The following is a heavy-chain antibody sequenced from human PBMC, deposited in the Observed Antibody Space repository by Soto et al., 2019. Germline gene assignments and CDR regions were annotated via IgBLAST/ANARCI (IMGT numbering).Heavy chain of an antibody. CDR3: AREWLGYGGGYYYMDV. J-gene: IGHJ6*03. Sequence: QVQLQESGPGLVKPSGTLSLTCAVSSGSISSSNWWSWVRQPPGKGLEWIGEIYHSGSTNYNPSLKGRVNISVDQSKNQFSLKLSSVTAADTAVYYCAREWLGYGGGYYYMDVWGKGTTVTVSS. V-gene: IGHV4-4*02. CDR2: IYHSGST. CDR1: SGSISSSNW. D-gene: IGHD3-16*01.